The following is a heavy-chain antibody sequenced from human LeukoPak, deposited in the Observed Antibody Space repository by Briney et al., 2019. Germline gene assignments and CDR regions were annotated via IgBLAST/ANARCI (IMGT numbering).Heavy chain of an antibody. Sequence: SSETLSLTCTVSGVSISSSSYYWGWLRQPPGRGLEWIGNIYYSGSTYYNPSLKSRVTISVDTSKHQVSLKLSSVTAADTAVYYCARDRGGAALGQWFDPWGQGTLVTVSS. V-gene: IGHV4-39*02. D-gene: IGHD6-6*01. J-gene: IGHJ5*02. CDR1: GVSISSSSYY. CDR2: IYYSGST. CDR3: ARDRGGAALGQWFDP.